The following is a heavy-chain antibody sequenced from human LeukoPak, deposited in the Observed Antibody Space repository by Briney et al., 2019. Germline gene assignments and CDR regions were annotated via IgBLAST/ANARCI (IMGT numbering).Heavy chain of an antibody. D-gene: IGHD5-12*01. V-gene: IGHV4-34*01. CDR3: ARESDLSRYDRTDY. Sequence: SETLSLTXAVYGGSFSGYYWSWIRQPPGKGLEWIGEINHSGSTNYNPSLKSRVTISVDTSKNQLSLKLSSVTAADTAVYFCARESDLSRYDRTDYWGQGTLVTVSS. CDR1: GGSFSGYY. CDR2: INHSGST. J-gene: IGHJ4*02.